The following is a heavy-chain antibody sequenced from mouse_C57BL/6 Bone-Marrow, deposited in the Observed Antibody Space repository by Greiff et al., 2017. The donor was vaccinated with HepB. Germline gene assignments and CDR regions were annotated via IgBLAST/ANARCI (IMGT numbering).Heavy chain of an antibody. CDR3: ARFDYDAWFAY. D-gene: IGHD2-4*01. V-gene: IGHV5-15*01. J-gene: IGHJ3*01. Sequence: EVKLMESGGGLVQPGGSLKLSCAASGFTFSDYGMAWVRQAPRKGPEWVAFISNLAYSIYYADTVTGRFTISRENAKNTLYLEMSSLRSEDTAMYYCARFDYDAWFAYWGQGTRVTVSA. CDR1: GFTFSDYG. CDR2: ISNLAYSI.